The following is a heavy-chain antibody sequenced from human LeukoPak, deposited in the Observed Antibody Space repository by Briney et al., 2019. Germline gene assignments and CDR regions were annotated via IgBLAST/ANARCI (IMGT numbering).Heavy chain of an antibody. Sequence: SETLSLTCTVSGGSISSSSYYWGWIRRPPGKGLEWIGSIYYSGSTYYNPSLKSRVTISVDTSKNQFSLKLSSVTAADTAVYYCARGGVLYYGSLDYWGQGTLVTVSS. D-gene: IGHD2-8*01. CDR2: IYYSGST. V-gene: IGHV4-39*07. CDR1: GGSISSSSYY. CDR3: ARGGVLYYGSLDY. J-gene: IGHJ4*02.